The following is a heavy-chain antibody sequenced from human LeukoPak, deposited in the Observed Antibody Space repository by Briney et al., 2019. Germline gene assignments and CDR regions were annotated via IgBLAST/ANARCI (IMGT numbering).Heavy chain of an antibody. CDR2: INPNSGGT. CDR1: GYTFTGYY. CDR3: ARDPRYGSGWYQH. V-gene: IGHV1-2*02. D-gene: IGHD6-19*01. J-gene: IGHJ1*01. Sequence: GASVKVSCKASGYTFTGYYMHWVRQAPGQGLEWMGWINPNSGGTNYAQKFQGRVTMTRDTSISTAYMELSRLRSDDTAVYYCARDPRYGSGWYQHWGQGTLVTVSS.